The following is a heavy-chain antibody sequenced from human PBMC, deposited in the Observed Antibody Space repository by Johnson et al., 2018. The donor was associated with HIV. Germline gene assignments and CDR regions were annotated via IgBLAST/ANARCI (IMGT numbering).Heavy chain of an antibody. V-gene: IGHV3-30-3*01. D-gene: IGHD3-16*01. Sequence: QVQLVESGGGLVQPGGSLRLSCAASGFTFSSYAMHWVRQAPGKGLEWVAVISYDGSNKYYADSVKGRFTISRDNSKNTLYLQMNSLRAGDTAVYYCARGQQDMGAGAFDIWGQGTMVTVSS. CDR3: ARGQQDMGAGAFDI. CDR2: ISYDGSNK. CDR1: GFTFSSYA. J-gene: IGHJ3*02.